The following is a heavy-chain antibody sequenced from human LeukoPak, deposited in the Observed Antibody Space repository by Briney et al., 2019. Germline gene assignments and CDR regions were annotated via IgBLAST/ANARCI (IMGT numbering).Heavy chain of an antibody. V-gene: IGHV4-59*01. CDR2: VFDSGST. Sequence: PSETLSLTCTVSGGSISNYWWSWIRQPPGKGLEWLGYVFDSGSTNYNPSLKSRVTISVDTSKKQFSLKLSSVTAADTAVYYCARGYSSSWNYFDYWGQGTLVSVSS. CDR1: GGSISNYW. CDR3: ARGYSSSWNYFDY. J-gene: IGHJ4*02. D-gene: IGHD6-13*01.